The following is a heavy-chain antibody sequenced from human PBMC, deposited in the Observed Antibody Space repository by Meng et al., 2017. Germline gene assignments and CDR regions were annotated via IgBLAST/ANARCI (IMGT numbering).Heavy chain of an antibody. V-gene: IGHV1-58*01. Sequence: SVKVSCKASGFTFTSSAVQWVRQARGQRLEWIGWIVVVSGNTNYAQKFQERVTITRDMSTSTAYMELSSLRSEDTAVYYCAADSSVSHDYYYYGMDVWGQGTTVTVSS. D-gene: IGHD3-10*01. CDR1: GFTFTSSA. CDR3: AADSSVSHDYYYYGMDV. J-gene: IGHJ6*02. CDR2: IVVVSGNT.